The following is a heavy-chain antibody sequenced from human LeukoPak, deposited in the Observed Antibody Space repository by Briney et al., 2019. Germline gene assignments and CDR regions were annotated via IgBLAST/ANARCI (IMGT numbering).Heavy chain of an antibody. CDR1: GGSLSGYY. Sequence: SETLSLTCAVYGGSLSGYYWSWIRQPPGKGLEWIGEVNHSGSTNYNPSLKSRVTISVDTSKNQLSLKLSSMTAADTAVYYCARQWLVSPLFDYWGQGTLVTVSS. D-gene: IGHD6-19*01. CDR2: VNHSGST. CDR3: ARQWLVSPLFDY. V-gene: IGHV4-34*01. J-gene: IGHJ4*02.